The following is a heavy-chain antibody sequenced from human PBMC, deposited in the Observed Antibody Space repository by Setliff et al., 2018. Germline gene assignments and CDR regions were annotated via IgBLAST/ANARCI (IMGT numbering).Heavy chain of an antibody. CDR3: VRGLPFDY. CDR1: GFTVSSNY. V-gene: IGHV3-66*01. CDR2: IYTDGTT. J-gene: IGHJ4*01. Sequence: LRLSCAASGFTVSSNYMSWVRQAPGKGPEYVSIIYTDGTTYYTDSVKGRFTISRDNSKNTLYLQPNSLRAEDTAVYYCVRGLPFDYWGQGTLVTVSS.